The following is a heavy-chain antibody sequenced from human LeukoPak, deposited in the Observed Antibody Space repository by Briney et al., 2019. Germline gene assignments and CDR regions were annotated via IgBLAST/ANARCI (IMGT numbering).Heavy chain of an antibody. D-gene: IGHD5-18*01. J-gene: IGHJ4*02. V-gene: IGHV3-30*02. CDR3: AKVVNTAMVWSRFDY. CDR2: IRYDGSNK. Sequence: PGGSLRLSCAASGFTFSSYSMNWVRQAPGKGLEWVAFIRYDGSNKYYADSVKGRFTISRDNSKNTLYLQMNSLRAEDTAVYYCAKVVNTAMVWSRFDYWGQGTLVTVSS. CDR1: GFTFSSYS.